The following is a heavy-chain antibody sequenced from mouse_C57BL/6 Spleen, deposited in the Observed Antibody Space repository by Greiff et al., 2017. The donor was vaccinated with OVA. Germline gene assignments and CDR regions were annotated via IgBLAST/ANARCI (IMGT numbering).Heavy chain of an antibody. D-gene: IGHD1-1*01. J-gene: IGHJ2*01. CDR2: IDPSDSET. CDR1: GYTFTSYW. CDR3: GRGDYYGSSPYYFDY. V-gene: IGHV1-52*01. Sequence: QVQLQQPGAELVRPGSSVKLSCKASGYTFTSYWMHWVKQRPIQGLEWIGNIDPSDSETHYNQKFKDKATLTVDKSSSTAYRQLSSLTSEDSAVYYCGRGDYYGSSPYYFDYWGQGTTLTVSS.